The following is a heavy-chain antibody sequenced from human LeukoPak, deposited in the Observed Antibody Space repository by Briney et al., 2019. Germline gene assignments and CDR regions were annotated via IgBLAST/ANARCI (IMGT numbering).Heavy chain of an antibody. V-gene: IGHV3-66*01. CDR1: GFTVSSNY. J-gene: IGHJ5*02. D-gene: IGHD3-10*01. CDR2: IYSGGST. CDR3: ARELRSITMVPMGVRFDP. Sequence: GGSLRLSCAASGFTVSSNYMSWVRQAPGKGLEWVSVIYSGGSTYYADSVKGRFTISRDNSKNTLYLQMNSLRAEDTAVYYCARELRSITMVPMGVRFDPWGQGTLVTVSS.